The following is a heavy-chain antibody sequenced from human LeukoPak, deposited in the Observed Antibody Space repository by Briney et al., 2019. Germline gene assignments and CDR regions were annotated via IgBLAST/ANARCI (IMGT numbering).Heavy chain of an antibody. CDR2: ISDNGRNI. CDR1: GFTFSDYY. D-gene: IGHD3-10*01. J-gene: IGHJ4*02. V-gene: IGHV3-11*01. CDR3: AKLTYGSGTYGAFDY. Sequence: GGSLRLSCAASGFTFSDYYMGWIRQAPGKGLEWVSYISDNGRNIYYADSVKGRFTISGDNSKNTLYLQMNSLRAEDTAVYYCAKLTYGSGTYGAFDYWGQGTLVTVST.